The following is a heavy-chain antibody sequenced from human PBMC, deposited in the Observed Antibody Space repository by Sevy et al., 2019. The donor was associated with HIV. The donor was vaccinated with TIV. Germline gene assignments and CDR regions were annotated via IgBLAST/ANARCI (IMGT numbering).Heavy chain of an antibody. D-gene: IGHD2-15*01. CDR3: GRDRGYCRGGSCYSSRYFDY. J-gene: IGHJ4*02. CDR2: ISSSSSYT. Sequence: GGSLRLSCAASGFTFSDYYMSWIRQAPGKGLEWVSYISSSSSYTNHADSVKGRFTISRDNAKNSLYLQMNSLRAEDTAVYYCGRDRGYCRGGSCYSSRYFDYWGQGTLVTVSS. CDR1: GFTFSDYY. V-gene: IGHV3-11*06.